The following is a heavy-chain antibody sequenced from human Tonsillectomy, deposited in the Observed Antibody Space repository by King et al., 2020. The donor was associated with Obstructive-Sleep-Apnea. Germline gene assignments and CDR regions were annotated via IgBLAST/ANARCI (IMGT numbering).Heavy chain of an antibody. CDR2: IRHDGSNK. J-gene: IGHJ1*01. CDR1: GFIFSNYG. Sequence: VQLVESGGGVVQPGGSLRLSCAASGFIFSNYGMHWVRQAPGKGPEWVAFIRHDGSNKYYADSVKGRFTISRDNSKKPLYLQMNSLRAEDTAVYYCGKDDYYARSGDAEGPAEYFQHWGRGTVVTVSS. D-gene: IGHD3-22*01. V-gene: IGHV3-30*02. CDR3: GKDDYYARSGDAEGPAEYFQH.